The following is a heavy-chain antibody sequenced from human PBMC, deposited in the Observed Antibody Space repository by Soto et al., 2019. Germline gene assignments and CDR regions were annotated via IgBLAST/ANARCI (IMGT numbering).Heavy chain of an antibody. J-gene: IGHJ3*02. Sequence: QLHLVQSGAVVKKPGASVTVSCSASGYPVTAYYMHWVRQAPGRGLEWMGGINPATGAAKYTQTFQGRVPMTRATSTSTVFMELSGLTSEATAVFYCARGGGVGVAGSAAFDMWGQGTVVTVSS. CDR2: INPATGAA. V-gene: IGHV1-2*02. CDR1: GYPVTAYY. D-gene: IGHD3-3*01. CDR3: ARGGGVGVAGSAAFDM.